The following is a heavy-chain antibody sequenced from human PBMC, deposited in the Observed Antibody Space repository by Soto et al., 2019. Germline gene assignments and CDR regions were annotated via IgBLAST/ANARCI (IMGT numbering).Heavy chain of an antibody. V-gene: IGHV4-31*03. CDR2: IYYSGST. D-gene: IGHD2-2*01. CDR1: GGSISSGGYY. Sequence: LSLTCTVSGGSISSGGYYWSWIRQHPGKGLEWIGYIYYSGSTYYNPSLKSRVTISVDTSKNQFSLKLSSVTAADTAVYYCARVIVLVPAAMHNWFDPWGQGTLVTVSS. CDR3: ARVIVLVPAAMHNWFDP. J-gene: IGHJ5*02.